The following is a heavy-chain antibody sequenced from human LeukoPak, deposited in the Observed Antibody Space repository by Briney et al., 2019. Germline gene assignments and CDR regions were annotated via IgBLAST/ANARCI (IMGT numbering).Heavy chain of an antibody. CDR1: GFSFDDYA. Sequence: GGSLRLSCAASGFSFDDYAMHWVRQAPGKGLEWVSLISGDSHSTFYADSVKGRFTIPRGNSKNSLYLQMNSLRNDDTALYYCARDTEGYIYGYYYYGMDVWGQGTTVTVYS. V-gene: IGHV3-43*02. D-gene: IGHD5-18*01. CDR2: ISGDSHST. J-gene: IGHJ6*02. CDR3: ARDTEGYIYGYYYYGMDV.